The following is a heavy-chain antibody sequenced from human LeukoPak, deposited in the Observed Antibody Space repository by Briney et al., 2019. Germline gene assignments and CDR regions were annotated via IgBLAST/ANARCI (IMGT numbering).Heavy chain of an antibody. J-gene: IGHJ4*02. CDR3: AKAPDYGDYYFDY. D-gene: IGHD4-17*01. CDR1: GFTFSSYG. V-gene: IGHV3-33*06. Sequence: SGGSLRLSCAASGFTFSSYGMHWVRQAPGKGREWVAVIWYDGSNKYYADSVKGRFTISRDNSKNTVYLQMNSLRAEDTAVYYCAKAPDYGDYYFDYWGQGTLVTVSS. CDR2: IWYDGSNK.